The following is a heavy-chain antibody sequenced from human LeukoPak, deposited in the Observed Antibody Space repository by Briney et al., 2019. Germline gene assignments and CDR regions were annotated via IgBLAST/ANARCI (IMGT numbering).Heavy chain of an antibody. J-gene: IGHJ6*02. CDR1: GFTVSSNY. V-gene: IGHV3-53*01. D-gene: IGHD2-2*01. CDR2: IYSGGST. CDR3: ARAPIISSPPDYYGMDV. Sequence: GGSLRLSCAASGFTVSSNYMSWVREAPGKGLEWVSVIYSGGSTYYADSVKGRFTISRDNSKNTLYLQMNSPRAEDTAVYYCARAPIISSPPDYYGMDVWGQGTTVTVSS.